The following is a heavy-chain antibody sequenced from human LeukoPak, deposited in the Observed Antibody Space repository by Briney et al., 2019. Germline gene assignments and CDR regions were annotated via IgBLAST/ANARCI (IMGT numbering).Heavy chain of an antibody. CDR1: GYTFTSYY. V-gene: IGHV1-8*01. Sequence: GASVKVSCKASGYTFTSYYINWVRQATGQGLEWMGWMNPNSGNTGYAQKFQGRVTMTRNTSISTAYMELSSLRSEDTAVYYCARAFDILSGVDYWGQGTLVTVSS. J-gene: IGHJ4*02. D-gene: IGHD3-9*01. CDR2: MNPNSGNT. CDR3: ARAFDILSGVDY.